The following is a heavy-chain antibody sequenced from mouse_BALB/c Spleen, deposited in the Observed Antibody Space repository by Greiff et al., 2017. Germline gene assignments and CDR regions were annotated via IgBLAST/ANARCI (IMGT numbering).Heavy chain of an antibody. CDR2: IYPYNGGT. D-gene: IGHD3-1*01. CDR3: ARGTFAY. CDR1: GYTFTDYN. Sequence: EVQLQQSGPELVKPGASVKISCKASGYTFTDYNMHWVKQSHGKSLEWIGYIYPYNGGTGYNQKFKSKATLTVDNSSSTAYMELRSLTSEDSAVYYCARGTFAYWGQGTLVTVSA. J-gene: IGHJ3*01. V-gene: IGHV1S29*02.